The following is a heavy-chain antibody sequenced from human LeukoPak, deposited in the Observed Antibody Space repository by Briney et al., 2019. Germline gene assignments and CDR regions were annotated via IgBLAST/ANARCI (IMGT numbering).Heavy chain of an antibody. J-gene: IGHJ4*02. D-gene: IGHD3-16*01. V-gene: IGHV5-51*01. CDR1: GYTFTNQW. CDR2: IYPRDSDT. CDR3: ARHSDVVGAI. Sequence: GESLKISCEASGYTFTNQWIGWVRQMPGTGLEWVGIIYPRDSDTIYSPSFQGHVTISADTSINTAYLEWRSLEASDTAMYYCARHSDVVGAIWGQGTQVTVSS.